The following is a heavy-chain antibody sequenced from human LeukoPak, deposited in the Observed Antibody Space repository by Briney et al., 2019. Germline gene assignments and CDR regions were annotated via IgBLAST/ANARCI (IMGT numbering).Heavy chain of an antibody. V-gene: IGHV3-15*01. CDR2: IKSKTDGGTT. Sequence: PGGSLRLSCAASGFTFSNAWVSWVRQAPGKGLEWVGRIKSKTDGGTTDYAAPVKGRFTISRDDSKNTLYLQMNSLKTEDTAVYYCTTVRYSSGWYYYYYMDVWGKGTTVTVSS. CDR3: TTVRYSSGWYYYYYMDV. J-gene: IGHJ6*03. D-gene: IGHD6-19*01. CDR1: GFTFSNAW.